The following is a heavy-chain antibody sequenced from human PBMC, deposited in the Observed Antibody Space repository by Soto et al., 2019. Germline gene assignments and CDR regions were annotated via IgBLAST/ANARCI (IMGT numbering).Heavy chain of an antibody. Sequence: PGGSLRLSCAASGFTFSTYAMIWVRQAPGKGLEWVSAISGSGGSTYYADSVKGRFTISRDNSKNTLYLQMNSLRAEDTAVYYCANTGFIAAAPDDYWGQGTLVTVSS. V-gene: IGHV3-23*01. CDR3: ANTGFIAAAPDDY. CDR1: GFTFSTYA. J-gene: IGHJ4*02. CDR2: ISGSGGST. D-gene: IGHD6-13*01.